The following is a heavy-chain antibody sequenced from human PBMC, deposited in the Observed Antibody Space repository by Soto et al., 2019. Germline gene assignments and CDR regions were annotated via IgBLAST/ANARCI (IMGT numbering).Heavy chain of an antibody. D-gene: IGHD3-22*01. CDR3: AIYDSSGSRGFQH. J-gene: IGHJ1*01. CDR2: IYYTGRT. Sequence: SETLSLTCTVSGGSISTTTYYWGWVRQPPGKGLEWIGYIYYTGRTYYNPSLKSRVTISVDTSNNQFSLKLSSVTAADTAVYFCAIYDSSGSRGFQHWGQGTLVTVSS. V-gene: IGHV4-39*01. CDR1: GGSISTTTYY.